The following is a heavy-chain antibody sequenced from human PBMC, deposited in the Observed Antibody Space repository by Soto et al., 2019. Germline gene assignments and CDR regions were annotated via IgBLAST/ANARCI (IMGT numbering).Heavy chain of an antibody. V-gene: IGHV3-23*01. CDR3: GKMAWLVDLSGHDF. CDR2: ITGSGSNT. Sequence: EVQLLESGGGLVQPGGSLRLSCAASGFTFRNYVMTWVRQAPGKGLEWLSTITGSGSNTYYADSVRGRFVISRDNSKDTLYLQMDSLGAEDTAVYYCGKMAWLVDLSGHDFWGQGTLVTVS. D-gene: IGHD3-16*02. J-gene: IGHJ4*02. CDR1: GFTFRNYV.